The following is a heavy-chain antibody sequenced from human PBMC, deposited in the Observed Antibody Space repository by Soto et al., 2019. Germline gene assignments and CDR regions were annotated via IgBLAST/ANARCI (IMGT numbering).Heavy chain of an antibody. CDR2: INSDGSST. V-gene: IGHV3-74*01. Sequence: EVQLVESGGDLVQPGGSLRLSCAASGFTFSMSWMHWVRQAPGKGLVWVSRINSDGSSTNYADSVKGRFTVSRDNAKNTLYLQMNSLRAEDTAVYYCASSVVQGAPFDPWGQGTLVTVSS. J-gene: IGHJ5*02. CDR1: GFTFSMSW. D-gene: IGHD1-1*01. CDR3: ASSVVQGAPFDP.